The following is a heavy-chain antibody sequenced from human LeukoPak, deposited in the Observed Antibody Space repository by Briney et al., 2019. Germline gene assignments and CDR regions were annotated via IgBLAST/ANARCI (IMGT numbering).Heavy chain of an antibody. D-gene: IGHD2-15*01. V-gene: IGHV3-7*01. CDR2: IKEDGSEK. CDR1: GFTFSSYA. Sequence: PGGSLRLSCAASGFTFSSYAMGWVRQAPGKGLEWVANIKEDGSEKYYVDSVKGRFTISRDNGRNSLYLQMTSLRAEDTAVYYCARGDIATYEDWGQGTLVTVSS. CDR3: ARGDIATYED. J-gene: IGHJ4*02.